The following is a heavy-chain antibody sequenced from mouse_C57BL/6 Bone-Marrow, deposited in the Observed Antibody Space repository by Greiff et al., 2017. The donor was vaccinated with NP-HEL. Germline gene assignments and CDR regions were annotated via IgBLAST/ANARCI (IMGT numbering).Heavy chain of an antibody. D-gene: IGHD1-1*01. V-gene: IGHV1-82*01. CDR2: IYPGDGDT. CDR3: AREGTTVAFDY. Sequence: VKLQESGPELVKPGASVKISCKASGYAFSSSWMNWVKQRPGKGLEWIGRIYPGDGDTNYNGKFKGKATLTADKSSSTAYMQLSSLTSEDSAVYFCAREGTTVAFDYWGQGTTLTVSS. CDR1: GYAFSSSW. J-gene: IGHJ2*01.